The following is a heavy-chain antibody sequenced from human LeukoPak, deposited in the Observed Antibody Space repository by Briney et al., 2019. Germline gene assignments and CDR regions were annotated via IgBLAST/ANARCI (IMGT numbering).Heavy chain of an antibody. V-gene: IGHV3-21*01. CDR1: GFFFSSYW. D-gene: IGHD5-24*01. CDR2: ISSSSSYI. Sequence: KAGGSLTLSCAGSGFFFSSYWMSWVRQAPGKGLEWVSSISSSSSYIYYADSVKGRFTISRDNAKNSLYLQMNSLRAEDTAVYYCAREMATSWSDAFDIWGQGTMVTVSS. J-gene: IGHJ3*02. CDR3: AREMATSWSDAFDI.